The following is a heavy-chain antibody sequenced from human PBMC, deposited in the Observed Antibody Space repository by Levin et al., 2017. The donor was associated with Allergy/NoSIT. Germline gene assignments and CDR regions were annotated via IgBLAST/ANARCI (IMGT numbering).Heavy chain of an antibody. D-gene: IGHD6-13*01. J-gene: IGHJ4*02. V-gene: IGHV3-30-3*01. CDR1: GFTFSSYA. CDR3: AREELVLPSLFDH. CDR2: ISYDGSKK. Sequence: PGGSLRLSCAASGFTFSSYAMHWVRQAPGKGLEWVAVISYDGSKKYYADSVKGRFTISRDNSKNTLYLQMNSLRAEDTAVYYCAREELVLPSLFDHWGQGILVTVSS.